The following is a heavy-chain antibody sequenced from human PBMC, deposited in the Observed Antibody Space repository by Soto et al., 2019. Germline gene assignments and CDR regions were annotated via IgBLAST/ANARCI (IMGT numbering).Heavy chain of an antibody. Sequence: ASVKVSCKASGYTFTSYGISWVRQAPGQGLEWMGWISAYNGNTNYAQKLQGRVTMTTDTSTSTAYMELRSLRSDDTAVYYCARSPDWFGELTYYFDYWGQGTLVTVSS. CDR1: GYTFTSYG. J-gene: IGHJ4*02. CDR2: ISAYNGNT. CDR3: ARSPDWFGELTYYFDY. D-gene: IGHD3-10*01. V-gene: IGHV1-18*01.